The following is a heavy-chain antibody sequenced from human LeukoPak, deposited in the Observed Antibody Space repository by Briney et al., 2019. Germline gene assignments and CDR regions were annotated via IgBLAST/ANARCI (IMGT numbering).Heavy chain of an antibody. CDR1: GFTFNNFS. V-gene: IGHV3-23*01. CDR2: ISGNSDNT. CDR3: AKGWETSGYYNGFDC. Sequence: GGSLTLSCTASGFTFNNFSMSWVSQAPGKGLEWVSAISGNSDNTYYADSVKGRFTISRDNSKNTLYRQMSSLRAEDTAVFYCAKGWETSGYYNGFDCWGQGTLVTVSS. J-gene: IGHJ4*02. D-gene: IGHD3-3*01.